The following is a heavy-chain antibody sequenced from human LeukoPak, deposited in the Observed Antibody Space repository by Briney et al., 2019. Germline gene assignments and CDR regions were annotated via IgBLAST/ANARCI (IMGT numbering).Heavy chain of an antibody. V-gene: IGHV5-51*01. CDR1: GYSFTSYW. D-gene: IGHD2-21*02. CDR3: ARGSREVVRGYCGGDCYSHAFDI. CDR2: IYPGDSET. Sequence: GESLKISCKGSGYSFTSYWIGWVRQMPGKGLEWMGIIYPGDSETRYGPSFQGQVTISADKSISTAYLQWSSLKASDTAMYYCARGSREVVRGYCGGDCYSHAFDIWGQGTMVTVSS. J-gene: IGHJ3*02.